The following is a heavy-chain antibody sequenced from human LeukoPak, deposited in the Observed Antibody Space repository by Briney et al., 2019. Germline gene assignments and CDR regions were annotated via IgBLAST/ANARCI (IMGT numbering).Heavy chain of an antibody. Sequence: GGSLRLSCAASGFTFNTYVMSWVRQAPGKGLEWVSAISGSGGSTYYADSVKGRFTISRDNSKNTLYLQMNSLRAEDTAVYYCANQGGLLWFGELSLLFDYWGQGTLVTVSS. CDR2: ISGSGGST. CDR1: GFTFNTYV. D-gene: IGHD3-10*01. V-gene: IGHV3-23*01. CDR3: ANQGGLLWFGELSLLFDY. J-gene: IGHJ4*02.